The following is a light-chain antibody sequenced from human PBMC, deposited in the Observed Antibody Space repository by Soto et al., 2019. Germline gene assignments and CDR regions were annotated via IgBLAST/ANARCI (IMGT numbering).Light chain of an antibody. V-gene: IGKV1-5*03. J-gene: IGKJ1*01. CDR1: QTISSW. CDR3: QHYNSYSEA. CDR2: NAS. Sequence: DIQMTQSPSTLSGSVGDRVTITCRASQTISSWLAWYQQKPGKAPKLLIYNASTLKSGGPSRFSGSGSGTEFTLTISSLQPDDFATYYCQHYNSYSEAFGQGTKV.